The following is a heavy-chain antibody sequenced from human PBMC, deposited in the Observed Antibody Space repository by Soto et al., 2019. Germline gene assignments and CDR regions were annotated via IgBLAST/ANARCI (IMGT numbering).Heavy chain of an antibody. V-gene: IGHV3-23*01. J-gene: IGHJ4*02. CDR2: ISGSGGST. CDR1: GFTFSSYA. CDR3: AKDSGYYDSSGYSSFDY. D-gene: IGHD3-22*01. Sequence: GGSLRLSCAASGFTFSSYAMSWVRQAPGKGLEWVSAISGSGGSTYYADSVKGRFTISRDNSKNTLYLQMNSLRAEDTAVYYCAKDSGYYDSSGYSSFDYWGQGTLVTVYS.